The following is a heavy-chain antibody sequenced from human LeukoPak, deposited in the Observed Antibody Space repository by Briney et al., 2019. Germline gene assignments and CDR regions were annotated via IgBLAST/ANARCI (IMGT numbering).Heavy chain of an antibody. J-gene: IGHJ4*02. CDR3: ARAGNIRFDY. CDR1: GDSISSSSFH. V-gene: IGHV4-39*07. CDR2: IYDSGNT. Sequence: SETLSLTCTVSGDSISSSSFHWGWIRQPPGKGLEWIGSIYDSGNTSYNPSLKSRVTISVDTSKNQISLKLSSVTAADTAVYYCARAGNIRFDYWGQGALVTVSS. D-gene: IGHD1/OR15-1a*01.